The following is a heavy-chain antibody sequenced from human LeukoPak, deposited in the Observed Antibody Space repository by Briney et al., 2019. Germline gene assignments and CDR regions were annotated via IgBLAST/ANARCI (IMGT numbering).Heavy chain of an antibody. CDR2: INHSGST. CDR3: ARGPAAIPWFDP. CDR1: GGSFSGYY. D-gene: IGHD2-2*02. J-gene: IGHJ5*02. Sequence: PSETLSLTCAVYGGSFSGYYWSWIRQPPGKGLEWIGEINHSGSTNYNPSLKSGVTISVDTSKNQFSLKLSSVTAADTAVYYCARGPAAIPWFDPWGQGTLVTVSS. V-gene: IGHV4-34*01.